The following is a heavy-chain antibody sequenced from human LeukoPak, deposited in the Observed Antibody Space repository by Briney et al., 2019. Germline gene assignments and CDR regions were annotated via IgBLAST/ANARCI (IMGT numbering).Heavy chain of an antibody. D-gene: IGHD2-2*01. V-gene: IGHV1-46*01. CDR3: ARQGCSSTSCYELWWFDP. CDR1: GYTFTSYY. CDR2: INPSGGST. Sequence: ASVKVSCKASGYTFTSYYMHWVRQAPGQGLEWMGIINPSGGSTSYAQKFQGRVTMTRDTSTSTVYMELSSLRSEDTAVYHCARQGCSSTSCYELWWFDPWGQGTLVTVSS. J-gene: IGHJ5*02.